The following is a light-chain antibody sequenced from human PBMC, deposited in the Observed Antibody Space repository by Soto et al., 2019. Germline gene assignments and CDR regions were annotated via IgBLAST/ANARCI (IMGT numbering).Light chain of an antibody. V-gene: IGLV6-57*04. Sequence: NFMLSQPHSVSESPGKTVTISCTRSSGSIASNYVQWYQQRPGSAPTTVIYEDNERPSGVPDRFSGSIDSSSNSASLTISGLRTEDEAVYHCQSYERSNHVIFGGGTQVTVL. CDR3: QSYERSNHVI. J-gene: IGLJ2*01. CDR1: SGSIASNY. CDR2: EDN.